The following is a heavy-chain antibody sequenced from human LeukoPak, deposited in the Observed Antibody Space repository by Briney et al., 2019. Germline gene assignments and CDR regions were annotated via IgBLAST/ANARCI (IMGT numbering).Heavy chain of an antibody. V-gene: IGHV4-39*01. CDR3: ARQATDGSDWYFFDY. CDR1: GGSISNSNFY. Sequence: PSETLSLTCTVSGGSISNSNFYWGWIRQPPGKGLEWIGTLYFTGATYYSPSLKSRVTLSVDTSKNQFSLKLSSLTAADTAVYYCARQATDGSDWYFFDYWGQGTLVTVSS. CDR2: LYFTGAT. D-gene: IGHD6-19*01. J-gene: IGHJ4*02.